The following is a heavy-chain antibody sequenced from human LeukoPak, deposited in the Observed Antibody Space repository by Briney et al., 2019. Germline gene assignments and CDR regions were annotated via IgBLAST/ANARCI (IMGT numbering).Heavy chain of an antibody. Sequence: GGSLRLSCAASGFTFTAFSMSWVRQAPGKALEWVSSIRSESTFTSYSDSVKGRFTISRDNAKNSLHLQMNSLRAEDTAVYFCARVDFGDYFGTSDYHFFDFWGQGTLVTVSS. CDR3: ARVDFGDYFGTSDYHFFDF. CDR1: GFTFTAFS. J-gene: IGHJ4*02. V-gene: IGHV3-21*06. D-gene: IGHD3-22*01. CDR2: IRSESTFT.